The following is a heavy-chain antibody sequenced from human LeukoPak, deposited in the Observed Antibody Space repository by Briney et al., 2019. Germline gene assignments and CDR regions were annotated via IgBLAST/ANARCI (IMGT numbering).Heavy chain of an antibody. V-gene: IGHV3-43*02. CDR1: GFTFDDYA. CDR2: ISGDGSSR. CDR3: ASIAVAGTANFDY. J-gene: IGHJ4*02. Sequence: GGTLRLSCAASGFTFDDYAMHWVRKAPGPGLEWVSLISGDGSSRYYSDYVKGRFNTSRDNSKNSLYLQMNSLRTEDTALYYCASIAVAGTANFDYWGQGTLVTVSS. D-gene: IGHD6-19*01.